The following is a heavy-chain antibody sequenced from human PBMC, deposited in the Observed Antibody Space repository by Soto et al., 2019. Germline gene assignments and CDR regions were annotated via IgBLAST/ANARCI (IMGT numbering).Heavy chain of an antibody. J-gene: IGHJ5*02. V-gene: IGHV5-51*01. CDR1: GYSFTSYW. CDR2: IYPGDSDT. Sequence: GESLKISCKGSGYSFTSYWIGWVRQMPGKGLEWMGIIYPGDSDTRYSPSFQGQVTISADKSISTAYLQWSSLKASDTAMYYCATYYYDSSGYPYNWFDPWGQGTLVTVSS. D-gene: IGHD3-22*01. CDR3: ATYYYDSSGYPYNWFDP.